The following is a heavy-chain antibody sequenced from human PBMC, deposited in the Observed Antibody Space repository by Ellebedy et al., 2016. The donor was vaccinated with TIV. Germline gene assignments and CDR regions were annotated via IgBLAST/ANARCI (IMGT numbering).Heavy chain of an antibody. D-gene: IGHD6-19*01. CDR1: GGSFSGYF. CDR2: VNHSGST. J-gene: IGHJ5*02. Sequence: MPSETLSLTCAVYGGSFSGYFWSWIRQSPGKGLDWIGDVNHSGSTNYNPSLKSRVTISVETSKNHFSLELSSVTAADTDVYYCASSSGWYGGARWFDPWGQGTLVTVSS. CDR3: ASSSGWYGGARWFDP. V-gene: IGHV4-34*01.